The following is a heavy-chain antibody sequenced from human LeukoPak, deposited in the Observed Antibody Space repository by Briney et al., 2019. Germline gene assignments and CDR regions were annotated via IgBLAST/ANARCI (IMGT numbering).Heavy chain of an antibody. CDR3: ARAQSLRDGKHVVGY. Sequence: GASVKVSCKAYGYTFTSYDINWVRQATGQGLEWMGWMNPNSGNTGYAQKFQGRVTMTRNTSISTAYMELSSLRSEDTAVYYCARAQSLRDGKHVVGYWGQGTLVTVSS. CDR1: GYTFTSYD. CDR2: MNPNSGNT. J-gene: IGHJ4*02. D-gene: IGHD5-24*01. V-gene: IGHV1-8*01.